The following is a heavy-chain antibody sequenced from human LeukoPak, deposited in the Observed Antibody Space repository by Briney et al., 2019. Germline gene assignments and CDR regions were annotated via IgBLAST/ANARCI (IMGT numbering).Heavy chain of an antibody. Sequence: PSETLSLTCGVYGGSSSHYYWSWNRQPPGKGLEWIGETTHDGRTNYSPSLRGRATISKDTSKSQFSLKLRSVTAADTAVYYCAPIYGDYSDFDYWGQGALVTVSS. CDR1: GGSSSHYY. V-gene: IGHV4-34*01. J-gene: IGHJ4*02. CDR2: TTHDGRT. D-gene: IGHD4-17*01. CDR3: APIYGDYSDFDY.